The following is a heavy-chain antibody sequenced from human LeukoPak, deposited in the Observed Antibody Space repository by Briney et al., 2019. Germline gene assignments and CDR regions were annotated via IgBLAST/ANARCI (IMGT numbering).Heavy chain of an antibody. CDR2: IYTDGST. V-gene: IGHV3-66*01. CDR3: GRDRAMYYYATNGY. Sequence: GGSLRLSCVASGFTVSGNYMTWVRQAPGKGLEWVSVIYTDGSTYYADSVKGRFTISRDNSKNTLYLQMNSLRIEDTAVYYCGRDRAMYYYATNGYWGQGTLVTVSS. CDR1: GFTVSGNY. D-gene: IGHD3-10*01. J-gene: IGHJ4*02.